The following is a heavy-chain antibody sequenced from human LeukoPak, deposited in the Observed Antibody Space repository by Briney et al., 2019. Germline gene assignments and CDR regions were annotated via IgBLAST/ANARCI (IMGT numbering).Heavy chain of an antibody. D-gene: IGHD1-1*01. V-gene: IGHV4-39*01. CDR2: IYYSGST. CDR1: GGSISSSSYY. CDR3: ARLELDSYYFDY. J-gene: IGHJ4*02. Sequence: SETLSLTCTVSGGSISSSSYYWGWIRRPPGKGLEWIGSIYYSGSTYYNPSLKSRVTISVDTSKNQFSLKLSSVTAADTAVYYCARLELDSYYFDYWGQGTLVTVSS.